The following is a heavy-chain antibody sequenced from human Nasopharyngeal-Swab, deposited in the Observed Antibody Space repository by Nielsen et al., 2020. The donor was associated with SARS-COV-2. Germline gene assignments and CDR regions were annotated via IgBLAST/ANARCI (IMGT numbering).Heavy chain of an antibody. J-gene: IGHJ5*02. D-gene: IGHD6-6*01. Sequence: VRQAPGKGLEWVSTIYSGGSTYYSDSVKGRFTISRHNSKNTLYLQMNSLRVEDTAVYYCARALDPRRYNWFDPWGQGTLVTVSS. CDR2: IYSGGST. V-gene: IGHV3-53*04. CDR3: ARALDPRRYNWFDP.